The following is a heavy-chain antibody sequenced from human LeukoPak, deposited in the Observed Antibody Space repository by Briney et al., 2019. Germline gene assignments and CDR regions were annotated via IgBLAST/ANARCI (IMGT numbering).Heavy chain of an antibody. CDR1: GYTFTGYY. CDR2: INPNSGGT. V-gene: IGHV1-2*02. CDR3: ARDASIEQWLVPFDY. J-gene: IGHJ4*02. Sequence: ASVKVSCKASGYTFTGYYMHWVRQAPGQGLEWMGWINPNSGGTNYAQKFQGRVTMTRDTSISAAYMELSRLRSDGTAVYYCARDASIEQWLVPFDYWGQGTLVTVSS. D-gene: IGHD6-19*01.